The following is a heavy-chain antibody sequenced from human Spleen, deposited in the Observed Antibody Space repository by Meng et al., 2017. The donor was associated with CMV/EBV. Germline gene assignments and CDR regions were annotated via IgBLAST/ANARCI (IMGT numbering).Heavy chain of an antibody. CDR1: GFTFHSYP. V-gene: IGHV3-23*01. J-gene: IGHJ4*02. CDR2: ISSSGTT. Sequence: GESLKISCAASGFTFHSYPMTWVRQAPGKGLEWVSSISSSGTTDYADSVKGRFTISRDKNTLYLQMNTLRAEDTAVYYCATAIAMAANYWGQGTLVTVSS. CDR3: ATAIAMAANY. D-gene: IGHD6-19*01.